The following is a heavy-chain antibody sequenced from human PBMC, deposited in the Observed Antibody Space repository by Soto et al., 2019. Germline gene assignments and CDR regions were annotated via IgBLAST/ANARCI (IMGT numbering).Heavy chain of an antibody. CDR3: ARVSCSGGSCYLPSYAFDI. CDR2: IDPNDGDT. J-gene: IGHJ3*02. CDR1: GYTFTKFH. V-gene: IGHV1-46*01. Sequence: GASVKVSCKTSGYTFTKFHIHWVRQAPGQGLEWMGMIDPNDGDTRYAQKFQGRVTMTRDTSTSTAYMELRSLRSDDTAVYYCARVSCSGGSCYLPSYAFDIWGQGTMVTVSS. D-gene: IGHD2-15*01.